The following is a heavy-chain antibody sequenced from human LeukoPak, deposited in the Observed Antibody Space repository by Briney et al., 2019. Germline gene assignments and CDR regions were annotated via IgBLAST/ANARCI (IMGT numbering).Heavy chain of an antibody. D-gene: IGHD6-25*01. J-gene: IGHJ4*02. Sequence: PGGSLRLSCAASGFTFSSYSMSWIRQAPGKGLEWVSAITYSGESTDYADSVKGRFTISRDNSKNTLYLQMSSLRADDTAVYFCAKRSSGTSSYFDSWGQGTLVTVPS. V-gene: IGHV3-23*01. CDR3: AKRSSGTSSYFDS. CDR2: ITYSGEST. CDR1: GFTFSSYS.